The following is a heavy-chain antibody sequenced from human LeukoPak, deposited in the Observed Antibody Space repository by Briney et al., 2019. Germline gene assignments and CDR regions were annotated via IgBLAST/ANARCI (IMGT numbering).Heavy chain of an antibody. D-gene: IGHD3-3*01. Sequence: GGSLRLSCAASGFTFSSYAMHWVRQAPGKGLEWVAVISYDGSNRYYADSVKGRFTISRDNSKNTLYLQMNSLRAEDTAVYYCARAPEWPIEGAFDIWGQGTLVTVSS. CDR1: GFTFSSYA. J-gene: IGHJ4*02. CDR3: ARAPEWPIEGAFDI. CDR2: ISYDGSNR. V-gene: IGHV3-30-3*01.